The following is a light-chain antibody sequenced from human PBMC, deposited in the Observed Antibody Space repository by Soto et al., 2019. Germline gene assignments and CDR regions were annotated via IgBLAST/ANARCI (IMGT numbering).Light chain of an antibody. Sequence: EIVMTQSPATLSVSPGERATLSCRASQSVSSNLAWYQQKPGQAPRLFIYGASTRATGIPARFSGSGSGTEFTLTISSLQSEDFAVYYCQQYNNWLWLTFGGGTKVEIK. J-gene: IGKJ4*01. CDR1: QSVSSN. CDR3: QQYNNWLWLT. V-gene: IGKV3-15*01. CDR2: GAS.